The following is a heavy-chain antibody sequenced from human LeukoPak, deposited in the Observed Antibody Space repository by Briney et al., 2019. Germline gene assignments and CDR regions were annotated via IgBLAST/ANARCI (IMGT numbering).Heavy chain of an antibody. CDR2: IYYSGST. D-gene: IGHD3-9*01. CDR1: GGSISSSSYY. V-gene: IGHV4-39*07. Sequence: PSETLSLTCTVSGGSISSSSYYWGWIRQPPGKGLEWIGSIYYSGSTYYNPSLKSRVTISVDTSKNQFSLKLSSVTAADTAVYYCARVGILTGVPYYYYMDVWGKGTTVTVSS. CDR3: ARVGILTGVPYYYYMDV. J-gene: IGHJ6*03.